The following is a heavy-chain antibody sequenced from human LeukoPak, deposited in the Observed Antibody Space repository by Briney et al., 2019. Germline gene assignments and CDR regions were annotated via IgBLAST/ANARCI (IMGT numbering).Heavy chain of an antibody. D-gene: IGHD1-1*01. V-gene: IGHV4-34*01. Sequence: SETLSLTCAVYGGSFSGYYWSWIRQPPGKGLEWIGEINHSGSTNYNLSLKSRVTISVDTSKNQFSLKLSSVTAADTAVYYCARGYTAPRRGPFDYWGQGTLVTVSS. CDR1: GGSFSGYY. CDR2: INHSGST. J-gene: IGHJ4*02. CDR3: ARGYTAPRRGPFDY.